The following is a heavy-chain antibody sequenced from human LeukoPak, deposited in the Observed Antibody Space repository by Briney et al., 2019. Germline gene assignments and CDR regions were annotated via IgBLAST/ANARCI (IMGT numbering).Heavy chain of an antibody. V-gene: IGHV3-15*01. CDR2: IKSKTDGGTT. J-gene: IGHJ4*02. CDR1: GFTFSNAW. D-gene: IGHD5-18*01. CDR3: TYENGGYSYATPYYFDY. Sequence: GGSLRLSCAASGFTFSNAWMSWVRQAPGKGLEWVGRIKSKTDGGTTDYAAPVKGRFTISRDDSKNTLYLQMNSLKTEDTAVYYCTYENGGYSYATPYYFDYWGQGTLVTVSS.